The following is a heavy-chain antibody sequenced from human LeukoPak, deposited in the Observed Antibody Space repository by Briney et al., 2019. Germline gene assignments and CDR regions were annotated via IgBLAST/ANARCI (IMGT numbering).Heavy chain of an antibody. J-gene: IGHJ4*02. CDR3: AKWGCSGGSCYPFDY. D-gene: IGHD2-15*01. Sequence: PGGSLRLSCAASGFTFSRYWMSWVRQAPGKGLEWVANIKQDGSEKYYVDSVKGRFTISRDNSKNTLYLQMNSLRAEDTAVYYCAKWGCSGGSCYPFDYWGQGTLVTVSS. CDR2: IKQDGSEK. CDR1: GFTFSRYW. V-gene: IGHV3-7*03.